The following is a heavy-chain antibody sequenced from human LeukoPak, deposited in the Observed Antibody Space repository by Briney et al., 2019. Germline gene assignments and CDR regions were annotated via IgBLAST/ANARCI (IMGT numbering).Heavy chain of an antibody. CDR1: GGSISSNNYY. V-gene: IGHV4-39*07. D-gene: IGHD1-1*01. CDR3: AREFLGNNWNDRRGARHFDY. J-gene: IGHJ4*02. Sequence: SETLSLTCSVSGGSISSNNYYWGWMRQPPGVGVEWIGTIYYSGRTNYNPSLKSRVTISVDTSKNQSSLKLSSVTAADTAVYYCAREFLGNNWNDRRGARHFDYWGQGTLVTVSS. CDR2: IYYSGRT.